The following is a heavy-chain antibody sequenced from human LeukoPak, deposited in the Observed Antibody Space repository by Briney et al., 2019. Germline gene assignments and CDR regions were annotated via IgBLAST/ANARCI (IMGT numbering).Heavy chain of an antibody. Sequence: PGRSLRLSCAASGFTFSSYGMHWVRQAPGKGLEWVAVISYDGSNKYYADSVKGRFTISRDNSKNTLYLQMNSLRAEDTAVYYCAKDRWENYGSGSSYDYWGQGTLVTVSS. J-gene: IGHJ4*02. CDR3: AKDRWENYGSGSSYDY. CDR2: ISYDGSNK. CDR1: GFTFSSYG. V-gene: IGHV3-30*18. D-gene: IGHD3-10*01.